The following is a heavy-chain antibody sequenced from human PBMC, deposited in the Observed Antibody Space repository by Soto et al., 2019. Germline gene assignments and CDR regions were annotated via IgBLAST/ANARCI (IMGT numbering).Heavy chain of an antibody. CDR1: GGSISSYY. V-gene: IGHV4-4*07. CDR2: IFSSGST. J-gene: IGHJ4*02. D-gene: IGHD3-16*02. CDR3: ARDPLTRFDY. Sequence: QVQLQESGPGLVKPSETLSLTCTVSGGSISSYYWSWIRQPAGKGLEWIGRIFSSGSTNYNPSLKSRGTMSVDTCKKQFSLKVSSVTAADTAVYYCARDPLTRFDYWGQGTLVTVSS.